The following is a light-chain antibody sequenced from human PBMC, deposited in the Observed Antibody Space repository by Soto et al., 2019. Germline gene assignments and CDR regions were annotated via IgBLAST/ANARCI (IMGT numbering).Light chain of an antibody. CDR2: AAS. Sequence: DIQMTQSPSSLSASVGDRVTITCRASQDISNFLACFQQKPGKPPKSLISAASTLQSGVPSKFSGRGSGTDFTLTISSLQPEDVATYFCQQYHSYPVTFGQGTRLEIK. J-gene: IGKJ5*01. CDR3: QQYHSYPVT. CDR1: QDISNF. V-gene: IGKV1-16*02.